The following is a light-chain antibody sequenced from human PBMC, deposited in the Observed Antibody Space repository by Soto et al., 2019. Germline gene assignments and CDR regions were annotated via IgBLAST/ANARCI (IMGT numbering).Light chain of an antibody. CDR1: QSVSSSY. CDR2: GAS. Sequence: EIVLTQSPGTLSLSPGERATLSCRASQSVSSSYLDWYQQKPGQAPRLLIYGASSRATGIPDRFSGSGSGTDFTLTISRLEPEDLAVYYCQQYGSSPPITFGHGTRVEIK. V-gene: IGKV3-20*01. J-gene: IGKJ5*01. CDR3: QQYGSSPPIT.